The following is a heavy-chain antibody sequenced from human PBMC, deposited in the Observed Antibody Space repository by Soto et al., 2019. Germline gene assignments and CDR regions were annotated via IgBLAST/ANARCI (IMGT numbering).Heavy chain of an antibody. D-gene: IGHD3-10*01. CDR1: GGTFSSYT. CDR3: ARDITMVREILTLNWFGP. Sequence: QVQLVQSGAEVKKPGSSVKVSCKASGGTFSSYTISWVRQAPGQGLEWMGRIIPILGIANYAQKFQGRVTITADKSTSTAYMELSSLRSEDRAVYYCARDITMVREILTLNWFGPWGQGTLVTVSS. V-gene: IGHV1-69*08. CDR2: IIPILGIA. J-gene: IGHJ5*02.